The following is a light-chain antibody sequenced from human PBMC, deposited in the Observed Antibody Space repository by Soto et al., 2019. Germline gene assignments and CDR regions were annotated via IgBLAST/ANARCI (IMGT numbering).Light chain of an antibody. CDR2: GAS. CDR1: QSVSSSY. CDR3: TQYGSSPIRT. Sequence: EIVLTQSPGTLSLSPGERATLSCRASQSVSSSYLAWYQQKPGQAPRLLIYGASSRATGIPDRFSGSGSETDFTLTISRLGPEDLAVYYCTQYGSSPIRTLGQGIKGDIK. V-gene: IGKV3-20*01. J-gene: IGKJ1*01.